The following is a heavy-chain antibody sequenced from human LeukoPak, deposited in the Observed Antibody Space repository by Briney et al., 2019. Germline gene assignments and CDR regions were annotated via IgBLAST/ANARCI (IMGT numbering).Heavy chain of an antibody. CDR2: IISVGNYI. CDR1: GFTVSSNE. D-gene: IGHD6-6*01. CDR3: VREGLPPLYSSSSRGVWDPIWFDP. J-gene: IGHJ5*02. Sequence: GGSLRLSCAASGFTVSSNEMSWVRQAPGKGLEWVSSIISVGNYIYYADSVKGRFTISRDNAKNSLYLQMNSLKAEDTAVYYCVREGLPPLYSSSSRGVWDPIWFDPWGQGTLVTVSS. V-gene: IGHV3-21*01.